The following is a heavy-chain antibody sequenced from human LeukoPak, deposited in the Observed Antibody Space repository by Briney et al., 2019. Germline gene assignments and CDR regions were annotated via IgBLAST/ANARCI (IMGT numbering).Heavy chain of an antibody. V-gene: IGHV4-59*08. CDR3: ARLGRFRFFRGGRWDWFDP. Sequence: SETLSLTCTVPGGSISSYYWSWIRQPPGKGLEWIGYIYYSGSTNYNPSLKSRVTISVDTSKNQFSLKLSSVTAADTAVYYCARLGRFRFFRGGRWDWFDPWGQGTLVTVSS. D-gene: IGHD2-15*01. J-gene: IGHJ5*02. CDR1: GGSISSYY. CDR2: IYYSGST.